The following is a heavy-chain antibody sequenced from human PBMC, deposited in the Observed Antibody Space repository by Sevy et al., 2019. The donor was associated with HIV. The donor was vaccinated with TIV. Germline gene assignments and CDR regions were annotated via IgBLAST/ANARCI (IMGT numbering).Heavy chain of an antibody. CDR2: IYYSGST. CDR1: GGSISSYY. D-gene: IGHD4-17*01. Sequence: SETLSLTCTVSGGSISSYYWSWIRQPPGKGLEWIGYIYYSGSTNYNPSLKSRVTISVDTSKNQFSLKLSSVTAADTAVYYCARDLRNYGNYFGSDWFDPWGQGTLVTVSS. CDR3: ARDLRNYGNYFGSDWFDP. J-gene: IGHJ5*02. V-gene: IGHV4-59*01.